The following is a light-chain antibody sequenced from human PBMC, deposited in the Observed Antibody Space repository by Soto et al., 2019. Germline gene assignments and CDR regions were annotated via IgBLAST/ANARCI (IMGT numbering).Light chain of an antibody. Sequence: EIVLTQSPGTLSSSPGGRATLSCRASQTVTSNYLAWYQRKRGQAPRLLIWGASIRAADLPDRFSGGGSGTDFTLTISRLEAEDFAIYYCHQYGSSPGSFGQGTKVDIK. V-gene: IGKV3-20*01. CDR1: QTVTSNY. J-gene: IGKJ1*01. CDR2: GAS. CDR3: HQYGSSPGS.